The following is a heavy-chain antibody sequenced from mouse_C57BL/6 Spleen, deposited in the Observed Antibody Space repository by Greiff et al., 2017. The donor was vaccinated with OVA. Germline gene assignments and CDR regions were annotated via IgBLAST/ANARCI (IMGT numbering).Heavy chain of an antibody. V-gene: IGHV1-64*01. CDR2: IHPNSGST. D-gene: IGHD1-3*01. CDR3: ARSREVADYYAMDY. CDR1: GYTFTSYW. Sequence: VQLQQSGAELVKPGASVKLSCTASGYTFTSYWMHWVKQRPGQGLEWIGMIHPNSGSTNYNEKFKSKATLTVDKSSSTAYMHLSSLTSVDSSVYDCARSREVADYYAMDYWGQGTSVTVSS. J-gene: IGHJ4*01.